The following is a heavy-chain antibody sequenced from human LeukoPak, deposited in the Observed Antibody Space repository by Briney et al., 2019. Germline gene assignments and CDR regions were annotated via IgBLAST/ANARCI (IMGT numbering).Heavy chain of an antibody. D-gene: IGHD5-18*01. CDR2: ISSSGSTI. CDR3: ARVTSRGYSYGARDYYFDY. V-gene: IGHV3-48*03. Sequence: GGSLRLSCAASGFTFSSYEMNWVRQAPGKGLEWVSYISSSGSTIYYADSVKGRFTISRDNAKNSLYLQMNSLRAEDTAVYYCARVTSRGYSYGARDYYFDYWGQGTLVTVSS. CDR1: GFTFSSYE. J-gene: IGHJ4*02.